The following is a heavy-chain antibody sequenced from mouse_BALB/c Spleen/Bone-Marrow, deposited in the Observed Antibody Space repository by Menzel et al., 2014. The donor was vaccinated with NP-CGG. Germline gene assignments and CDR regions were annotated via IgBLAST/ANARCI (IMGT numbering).Heavy chain of an antibody. CDR1: GFTFSSFG. D-gene: IGHD1-1*01. CDR2: ISSGSSTI. CDR3: ARGTYGFSFYYAMDY. J-gene: IGHJ4*01. Sequence: VMLVESGGGLVQPGGSRKLSCAASGFTFSSFGMHWVRQAPEKGLEWVAYISSGSSTIYYADTVKGRFTISRDNPKNTLFLQMTSLRSEDTATYYCARGTYGFSFYYAMDYWGQGTSVTVSS. V-gene: IGHV5-17*02.